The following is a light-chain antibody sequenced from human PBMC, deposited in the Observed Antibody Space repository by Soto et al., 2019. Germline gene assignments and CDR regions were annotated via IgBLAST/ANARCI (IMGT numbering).Light chain of an antibody. V-gene: IGLV1-51*01. CDR2: DNN. CDR1: SSNIGNNY. J-gene: IGLJ1*01. Sequence: QSSLTQPASWSAAPGQKVTISCSGSSSNIGNNYVSWYQQLPGTAPKLLIYDNNKRPSGVPDRFSGSKSGTSATLGITGLQTGDEADYYCGTWDSSLSAYVFGTGTKVTVL. CDR3: GTWDSSLSAYV.